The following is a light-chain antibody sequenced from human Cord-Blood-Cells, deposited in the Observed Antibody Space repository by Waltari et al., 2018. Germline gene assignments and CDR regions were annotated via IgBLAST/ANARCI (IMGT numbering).Light chain of an antibody. J-gene: IGLJ2*01. CDR3: CSYAGSYTLV. V-gene: IGLV2-11*01. CDR2: DVS. CDR1: SSDVGGYNY. Sequence: QSALNPPRSVSGSPGQSVTIPCTGTSSDVGGYNYVSWYQQHPGKAPKLMIYDVSKRPSGVPDRFSGSKSGNTASLTISGLQAEDEADYYCCSYAGSYTLVFGGGTKLTVL.